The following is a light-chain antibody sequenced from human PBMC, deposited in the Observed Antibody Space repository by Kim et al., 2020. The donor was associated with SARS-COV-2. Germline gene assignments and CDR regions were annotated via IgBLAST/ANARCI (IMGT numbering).Light chain of an antibody. V-gene: IGLV6-57*04. CDR1: SGSIARNY. J-gene: IGLJ3*02. CDR3: ESYDSSNLWV. CDR2: EDN. Sequence: NFMLTQPHAVSESPGKTVTISCTRSSGSIARNYVQWYQQRPGSAPTTVIYEDNQRPSGVPDRFSGSIDSSSNSASLTISGLKTEDEADYYCESYDSSNLWVFGGGTQLTVL.